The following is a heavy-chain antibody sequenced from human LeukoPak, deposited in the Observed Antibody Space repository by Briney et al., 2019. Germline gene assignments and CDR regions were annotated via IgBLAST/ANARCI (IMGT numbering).Heavy chain of an antibody. CDR2: ISSSSSYI. J-gene: IGHJ6*03. CDR1: GFPFSSYS. Sequence: PGGSLSLSCAASGFPFSSYSMNWVRQAPGKGLEWVSSISSSSSYIYYADSVKGRFTISRDNDKNSLYLQMNSLRAEDTAVYYCARDISSSYYYYMDVWGKGTTVTVSS. V-gene: IGHV3-21*01. D-gene: IGHD6-6*01. CDR3: ARDISSSYYYYMDV.